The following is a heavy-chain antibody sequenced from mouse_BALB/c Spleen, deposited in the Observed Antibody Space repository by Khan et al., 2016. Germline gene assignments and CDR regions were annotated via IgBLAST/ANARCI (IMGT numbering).Heavy chain of an antibody. Sequence: VQLQESGPGLVQPSQSLSITCTVSGFSLTSYGVHWVRQSPGKGLEWLGVIWRGGSTDYNAAFMSRLSITKDNSKSQVFFKMNSLQADDTAIYYCAKSGNYYGSRRYFDVWGAGTTVTVSS. V-gene: IGHV2-5*01. CDR3: AKSGNYYGSRRYFDV. J-gene: IGHJ1*01. D-gene: IGHD1-1*01. CDR1: GFSLTSYG. CDR2: IWRGGST.